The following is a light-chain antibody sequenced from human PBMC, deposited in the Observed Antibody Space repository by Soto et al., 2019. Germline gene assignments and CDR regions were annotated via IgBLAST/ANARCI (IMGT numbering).Light chain of an antibody. CDR2: GSS. CDR1: QTVSSSY. J-gene: IGKJ1*01. V-gene: IGKV3-20*01. CDR3: QQYGSSQT. Sequence: EIVLTQFPGTLPVSPGERATLSCRASQTVSSSYLAWYQQKPGQAPRLLIYGSSSRATGIPDRFSGSGSGTDFTLTISRLEPEDFAVYYCQQYGSSQTFGQGTKVDIK.